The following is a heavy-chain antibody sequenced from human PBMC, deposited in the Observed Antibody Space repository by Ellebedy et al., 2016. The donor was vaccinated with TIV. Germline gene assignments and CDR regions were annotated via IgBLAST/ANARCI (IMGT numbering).Heavy chain of an antibody. J-gene: IGHJ4*02. CDR2: ISSNGGST. CDR3: VRLGYCSSTRCYFDY. Sequence: GGSLRLSCSASGLTFSSYAMHWVRQAPGKGLEFVSAISSNGGSTYYADSLKGRFTISRDNSKNTLYLQMSSLRAEDTAVYYCVRLGYCSSTRCYFDYWGQGTLVTVSS. V-gene: IGHV3-64D*09. D-gene: IGHD2-2*01. CDR1: GLTFSSYA.